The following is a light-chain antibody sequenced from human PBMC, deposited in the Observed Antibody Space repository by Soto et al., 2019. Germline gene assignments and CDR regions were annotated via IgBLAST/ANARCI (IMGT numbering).Light chain of an antibody. CDR3: QQANSLPPT. CDR1: QGISSW. Sequence: DIQMTQSPSSVSASVGDRVTITCRASQGISSWLAWYQQKPGKAPKLLIYAASSLHSGVPSRFSGSASETDLPLTISRLQPEDFATYSCQQANSLPPTFDGGTKVEIK. J-gene: IGKJ4*01. V-gene: IGKV1-12*01. CDR2: AAS.